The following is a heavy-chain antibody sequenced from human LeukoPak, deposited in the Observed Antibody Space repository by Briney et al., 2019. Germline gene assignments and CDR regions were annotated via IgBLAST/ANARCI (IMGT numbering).Heavy chain of an antibody. D-gene: IGHD2-15*01. J-gene: IGHJ4*02. CDR2: IFFTGNT. V-gene: IGHV4-59*08. CDR1: GGSISSYY. CDR3: AGPGGVAAFDY. Sequence: TSETLSLTCTVSGGSISSYYWSWIRQPPGEALQWIGYIFFTGNTNYNPSLRSRVTISIDTSKNQFSLQLNSVTAADTAVYYCAGPGGVAAFDYLGQGTLVTVSS.